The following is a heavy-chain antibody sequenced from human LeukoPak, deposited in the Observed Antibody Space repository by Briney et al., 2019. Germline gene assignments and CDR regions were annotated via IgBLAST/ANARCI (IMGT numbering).Heavy chain of an antibody. V-gene: IGHV4-4*09. J-gene: IGHJ6*03. CDR2: IYTSGST. Sequence: SETLSLTCTVSGGSISSYYWSWIRQPPGKGLEWTGYIYTSGSTNYNPSLKSRVTISVDTSKNQFSLKLSSVTAADTAVYYCASSSWYFGDYMDVWGKGTTVTVSS. CDR1: GGSISSYY. CDR3: ASSSWYFGDYMDV. D-gene: IGHD6-13*01.